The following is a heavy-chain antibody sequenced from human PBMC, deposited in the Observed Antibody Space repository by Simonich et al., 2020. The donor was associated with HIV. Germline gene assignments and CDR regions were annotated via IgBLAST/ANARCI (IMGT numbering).Heavy chain of an antibody. CDR2: INSVGSNK. D-gene: IGHD5-12*01. CDR3: ARGARDGYNPLDY. Sequence: EVQLVESGGGLVQPGGSLRLSCAASGFTFSSYWMHWVRQAPGKGRVGVSRINSVGSNKNYADSVKGRFTISRDNAKNTLYLEMNSLRAEDTAVYYCARGARDGYNPLDYWGQGTLVTVSS. V-gene: IGHV3-74*01. J-gene: IGHJ4*02. CDR1: GFTFSSYW.